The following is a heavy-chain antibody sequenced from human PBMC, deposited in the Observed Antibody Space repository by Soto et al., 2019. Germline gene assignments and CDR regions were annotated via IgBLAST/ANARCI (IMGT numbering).Heavy chain of an antibody. V-gene: IGHV4-39*01. D-gene: IGHD6-19*01. CDR3: ARKQWLVREVVVYFDY. Sequence: QLQLQESGPGLVKPSETLSXTCTVSGGSISSSSYYWGWIRQPPGKGLEWIGSIYYSGSTYYNPSLKSRVTISVDTSKNQFSLKLSSVTAADTAVYYCARKQWLVREVVVYFDYWGQGTLVTVSS. CDR2: IYYSGST. J-gene: IGHJ4*02. CDR1: GGSISSSSYY.